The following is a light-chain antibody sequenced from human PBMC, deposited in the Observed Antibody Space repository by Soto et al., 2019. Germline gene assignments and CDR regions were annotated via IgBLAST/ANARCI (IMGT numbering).Light chain of an antibody. CDR3: SSYTTSSTVV. J-gene: IGLJ2*01. CDR2: EVS. CDR1: GSDVGDYNY. V-gene: IGLV2-14*01. Sequence: QSALTQPASVSASPGQSITISCTGTGSDVGDYNYVSWYQQHPGKAPKLMIYEVSKRPSGVSNRFSGSKSGNTASLTISGLQAEDVADYYCSSYTTSSTVVFGGGTKLTVL.